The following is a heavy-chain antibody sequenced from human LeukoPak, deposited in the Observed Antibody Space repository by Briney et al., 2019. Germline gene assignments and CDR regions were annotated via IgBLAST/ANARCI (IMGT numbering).Heavy chain of an antibody. CDR3: ARQVGATLRYFHL. Sequence: SETLSLTCTVSNYSISDGYYWAWVRQTPGKGLEWIGSVSRSGNTYYNPSLRGRISISVDTSRNQFSLKLHSVTVADAAVYYCARQVGATLRYFHLWGQGTLVTVSS. CDR2: VSRSGNT. J-gene: IGHJ1*01. CDR1: NYSISDGYY. D-gene: IGHD1-26*01. V-gene: IGHV4-38-2*02.